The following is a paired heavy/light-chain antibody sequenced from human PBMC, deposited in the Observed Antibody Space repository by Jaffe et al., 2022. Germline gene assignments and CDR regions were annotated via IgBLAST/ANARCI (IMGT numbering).Heavy chain of an antibody. CDR1: GFTFSSYS. CDR3: ARDPQGITMVQGRAYYMDV. Sequence: EVQLVESGGGLVQPGGSLRLSCAASGFTFSSYSMNWVRQAPGKGLEWVSYISSSSSTIYYADSVKGRFTISRDNAKNSLYLQMNSLRAEDTAVYYCARDPQGITMVQGRAYYMDVWGKGTTVTVSS. D-gene: IGHD3-10*01. CDR2: ISSSSSTI. V-gene: IGHV3-48*01. J-gene: IGHJ6*03.
Light chain of an antibody. CDR3: QQYYSYPRA. J-gene: IGKJ3*01. CDR2: AAS. CDR1: QGISSY. Sequence: AIRMTQSPSSLSASTGDRVTITCRASQGISSYLAWYQQKPGKAPKLLIYAASTLQSGVPSRFSGSGSGTDFTLTISCLQSEDFATYYCQQYYSYPRAFGPGTKVDIK. V-gene: IGKV1-8*01.